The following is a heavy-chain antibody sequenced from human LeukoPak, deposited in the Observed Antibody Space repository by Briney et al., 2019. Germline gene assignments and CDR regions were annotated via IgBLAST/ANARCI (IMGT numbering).Heavy chain of an antibody. D-gene: IGHD1-26*01. J-gene: IGHJ4*02. CDR3: ARAKEGGSYYFFDY. CDR2: IYTTGST. V-gene: IGHV4-4*07. Sequence: SETLSLTCTVSGGSISSHYWNWIRQPAGKGLEWIGRIYTTGSTNYNPSLKSRVTMSVDTSKNQFSLELNSVTAADTAVYYCARAKEGGSYYFFDYWGQGTLVTVSS. CDR1: GGSISSHY.